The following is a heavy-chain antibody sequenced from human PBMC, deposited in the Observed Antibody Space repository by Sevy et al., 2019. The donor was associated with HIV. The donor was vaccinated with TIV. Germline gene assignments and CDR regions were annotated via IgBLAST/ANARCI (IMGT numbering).Heavy chain of an antibody. D-gene: IGHD6-19*01. V-gene: IGHV3-30*04. CDR2: LSYDGGAQ. CDR1: GFSVSSHA. Sequence: GGSLRLSCAASGFSVSSHAMHWVRQAPGKGLEWVALLSYDGGAQYYADSVKGRFSISRDNSKNILYLQMNSLSRADTALYYCTRDAGYSVGWYPSNYWGQGTLVTVSS. J-gene: IGHJ4*02. CDR3: TRDAGYSVGWYPSNY.